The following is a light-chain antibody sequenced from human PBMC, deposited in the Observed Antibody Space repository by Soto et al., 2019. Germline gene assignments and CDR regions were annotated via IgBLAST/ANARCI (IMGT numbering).Light chain of an antibody. CDR2: DAS. V-gene: IGKV1-5*01. Sequence: DIQMTQSPSSLSASVGDRVTITCQASQNINNYLNWYQQKPGKAPKVLIYDASSLESGVPSRFSGSGSGTEFTLTISSLQPEDFATYYCQQYSSYWTFGQGTKVDIK. J-gene: IGKJ1*01. CDR1: QNINNY. CDR3: QQYSSYWT.